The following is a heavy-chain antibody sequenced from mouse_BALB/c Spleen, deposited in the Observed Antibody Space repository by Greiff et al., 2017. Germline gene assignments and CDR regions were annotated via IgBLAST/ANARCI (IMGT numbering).Heavy chain of an antibody. J-gene: IGHJ2*01. Sequence: EVKLQESGPGLVKPSQSLSLTCTVTGYSITSDYAWNWIRQFPGNKLEWMGYISYSGSTSYNPSLKSRISITRDTSKNQFFLQLNSVTTEDTATYYCARGNEDYFDYWGQGTTLTVSS. V-gene: IGHV3-2*02. CDR3: ARGNEDYFDY. CDR1: GYSITSDYA. CDR2: ISYSGST.